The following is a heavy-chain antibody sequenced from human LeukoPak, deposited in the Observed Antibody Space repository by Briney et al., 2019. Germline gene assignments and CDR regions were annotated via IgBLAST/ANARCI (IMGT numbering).Heavy chain of an antibody. CDR3: AGGVYDSSGSYFDY. CDR2: IWYDGSNK. CDR1: GFSFSSYG. V-gene: IGHV3-33*01. Sequence: GGSLRLSCAASGFSFSSYGMHWVRQAPGKGLEWVAVIWYDGSNKYYADSVKGRFTISRDNSKNTPYLQMNSLRAEDTAVYYCAGGVYDSSGSYFDYWGQGTLVTVSS. D-gene: IGHD3-22*01. J-gene: IGHJ4*02.